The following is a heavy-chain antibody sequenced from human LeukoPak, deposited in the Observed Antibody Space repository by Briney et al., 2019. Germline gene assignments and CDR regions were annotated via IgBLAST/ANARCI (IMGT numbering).Heavy chain of an antibody. Sequence: GSLRLSCAASGFTFSSYGMHWVRRAPGKGLEWVAVISYDGSNKYYADSVKGRFIISRDNAKNTLYLQMNSLRTEDTAVYCCAREYNGGPKQTDAFDIWGQGTMVTVSS. J-gene: IGHJ3*02. D-gene: IGHD2-8*01. V-gene: IGHV3-30*03. CDR1: GFTFSSYG. CDR2: ISYDGSNK. CDR3: AREYNGGPKQTDAFDI.